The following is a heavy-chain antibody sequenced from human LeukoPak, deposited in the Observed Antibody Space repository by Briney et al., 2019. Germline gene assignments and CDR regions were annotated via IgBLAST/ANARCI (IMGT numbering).Heavy chain of an antibody. CDR1: GGSFSGYY. V-gene: IGHV4-34*01. J-gene: IGHJ6*02. CDR2: INHSGST. CDR3: ATTSIAAAPPLYYYYYGMDV. D-gene: IGHD6-13*01. Sequence: SETLSLTCAVYGGSFSGYYWSWFRKPPGKGLEWIGEINHSGSTNYNPSLKSRVTISVDTSKNQFSLKLSSVTAADTAVYYCATTSIAAAPPLYYYYYGMDVWGQGTTVTVSS.